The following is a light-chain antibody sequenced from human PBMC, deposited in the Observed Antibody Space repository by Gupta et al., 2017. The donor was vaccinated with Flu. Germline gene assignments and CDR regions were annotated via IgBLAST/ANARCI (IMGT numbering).Light chain of an antibody. Sequence: EIVLTQSPDILSLSPGERATLSCRASQSVRTYLAWYQKKPSQAPRLLIYDASQRDTGIAARFGGSGSGKDVALTISSREQEDFAVYFCQKRNNWPPYTFGQGTKLEI. CDR1: QSVRTY. J-gene: IGKJ2*01. CDR3: QKRNNWPPYT. V-gene: IGKV3-11*01. CDR2: DAS.